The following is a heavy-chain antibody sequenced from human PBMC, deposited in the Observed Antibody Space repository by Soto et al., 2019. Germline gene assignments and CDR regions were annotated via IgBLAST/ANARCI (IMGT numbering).Heavy chain of an antibody. V-gene: IGHV4-31*03. J-gene: IGHJ4*02. CDR2: ISHTGRT. Sequence: SETLSLTCTVSGGSISSGGYYWSWIRHHPGKGLEGIGYISHTGRTSYNPSLKSRVSISVDTSKNQFSLTLTSVTAADTAVYYCARDPANLALAVAYFDSWGQGTLVTVSS. D-gene: IGHD2-15*01. CDR1: GGSISSGGYY. CDR3: ARDPANLALAVAYFDS.